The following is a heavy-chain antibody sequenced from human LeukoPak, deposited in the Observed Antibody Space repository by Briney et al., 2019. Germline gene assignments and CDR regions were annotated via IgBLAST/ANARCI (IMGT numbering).Heavy chain of an antibody. CDR2: ISGSGGST. D-gene: IGHD4-17*01. J-gene: IGHJ4*02. V-gene: IGHV3-23*01. CDR3: ATFMTTVTTYFDY. Sequence: PGGSLRLSCAASGFTFSSYAMSWVRQAPGKGLEWVSAISGSGGSTYYADSVKGRFTISRDNSKNTLYLLMNSLRAEDTAVYYCATFMTTVTTYFDYWGQGTLVTVSS. CDR1: GFTFSSYA.